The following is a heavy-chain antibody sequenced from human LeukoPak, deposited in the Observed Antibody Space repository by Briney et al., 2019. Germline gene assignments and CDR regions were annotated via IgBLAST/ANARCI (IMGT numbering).Heavy chain of an antibody. CDR3: ATNGGGDSGYGNFDY. CDR1: GFTFDDYA. D-gene: IGHD5-12*01. J-gene: IGHJ4*02. CDR2: ISWNSDTI. Sequence: GGSLRLSCAVSGFTFDDYAMHWVRQVPGKGLEWVSGISWNSDTIGLADSVKGRFTISRDNAKNSLYLQTNRLRAEDTALYYCATNGGGDSGYGNFDYWGQGTLVTVSS. V-gene: IGHV3-9*01.